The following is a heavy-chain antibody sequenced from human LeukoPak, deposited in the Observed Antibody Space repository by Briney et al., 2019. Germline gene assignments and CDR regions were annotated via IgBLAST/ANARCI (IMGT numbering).Heavy chain of an antibody. CDR3: ARGTVALDI. D-gene: IGHD3/OR15-3a*01. V-gene: IGHV3-21*06. CDR1: GFSFSTYA. CDR2: ISTTSSYI. J-gene: IGHJ3*02. Sequence: GGSLRLSCAASGFSFSTYAISWVRQAPGKGLEWVSCISTTSSYIFYADSVRGRFTISRDNAKNSLYLQMNSLRAEDTAVYYCARGTVALDIWGQGTMVTVSS.